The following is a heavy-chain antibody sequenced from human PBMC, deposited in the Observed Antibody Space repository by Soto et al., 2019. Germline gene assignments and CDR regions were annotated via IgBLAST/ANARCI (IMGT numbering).Heavy chain of an antibody. CDR3: AKDGYSSSWYPGVAIFDY. CDR2: ISGSGGST. V-gene: IGHV3-23*01. Sequence: GGSLRLSCAASGFTFSSYAMSWVRQAPGKGLEWVSAISGSGGSTYYADSVKGRFTISRDNSKNTLYLQMNSLRAEDTAVYYCAKDGYSSSWYPGVAIFDYWGQGTLVTVSS. J-gene: IGHJ4*02. CDR1: GFTFSSYA. D-gene: IGHD6-13*01.